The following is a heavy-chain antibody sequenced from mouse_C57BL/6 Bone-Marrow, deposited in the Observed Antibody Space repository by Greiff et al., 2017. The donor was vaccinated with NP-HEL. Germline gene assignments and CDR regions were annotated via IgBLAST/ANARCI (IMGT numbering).Heavy chain of an antibody. CDR1: GYAFSSYW. CDR2: IYPGDGDT. CDR3: ARRITTVVGSYFDY. V-gene: IGHV1-80*01. Sequence: VQLQESGAELVKPGASVKISCKASGYAFSSYWMNWVKQRPGKGLEWIGQIYPGDGDTNYNGKFKGKATLTADKSSSTAYMQLSSLTSEDSAVYFCARRITTVVGSYFDYWGQGTTLTVSS. D-gene: IGHD1-1*01. J-gene: IGHJ2*01.